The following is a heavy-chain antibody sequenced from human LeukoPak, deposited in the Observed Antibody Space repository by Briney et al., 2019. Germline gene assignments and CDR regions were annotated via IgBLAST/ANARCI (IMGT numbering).Heavy chain of an antibody. CDR2: IYTSGST. J-gene: IGHJ4*02. V-gene: IGHV4-61*02. CDR1: GGSISSGSYY. Sequence: SETLSLTCTVSGGSISSGSYYWSWIRQPAGKGLEWIGRIYTSGSTNYNPSLKSRVTISVDTSKNQFSLKLSSVTAADTAVYYCARERRWDFDYWGQGTPVTVSS. CDR3: ARERRWDFDY. D-gene: IGHD5-24*01.